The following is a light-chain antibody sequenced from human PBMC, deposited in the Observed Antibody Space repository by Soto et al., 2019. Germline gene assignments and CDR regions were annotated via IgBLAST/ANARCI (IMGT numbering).Light chain of an antibody. V-gene: IGLV1-40*01. CDR2: SNP. J-gene: IGLJ1*01. Sequence: GRRIIIKRTGRRFNIGPGYDVHWYQQFPGPAPKLLLYSNPNRPSGVPDRFSGSRSGTSATLAITGLQVEYEADYSCQDYDSRLRRSVFG. CDR1: RFNIGPGYD. CDR3: QDYDSRLRRSV.